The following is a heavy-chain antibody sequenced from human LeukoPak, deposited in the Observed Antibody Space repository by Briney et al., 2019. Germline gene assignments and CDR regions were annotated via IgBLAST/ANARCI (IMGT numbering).Heavy chain of an antibody. D-gene: IGHD3-10*01. J-gene: IGHJ6*03. V-gene: IGHV4-34*01. Sequence: SETLSLTCTVSGGSISSYYWSWIRQPPGKGLEWIGEINHSGSTNYNPSLKSRVTISVDTSKNQFSLKLSSVTAADTAVYYCARGRIWRGWYGSGLNYYYYMDVWGKGTTVTVSS. CDR3: ARGRIWRGWYGSGLNYYYYMDV. CDR1: GGSISSYY. CDR2: INHSGST.